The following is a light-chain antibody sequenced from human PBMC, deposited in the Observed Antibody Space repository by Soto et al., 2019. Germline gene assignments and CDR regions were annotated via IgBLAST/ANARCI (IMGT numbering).Light chain of an antibody. CDR1: RSDIGVHSF. V-gene: IGLV2-14*03. CDR3: SADTSAATL. CDR2: NVY. Sequence: QSALTQPASVSGFPGQSINISCTGSRSDIGVHSFVSWYQQHPTMVPKLIIYNVYRRPSGVSGRFSASKAGNTASLTISGLQADDEANYYCSADTSAATLFGGGTKVTVL. J-gene: IGLJ2*01.